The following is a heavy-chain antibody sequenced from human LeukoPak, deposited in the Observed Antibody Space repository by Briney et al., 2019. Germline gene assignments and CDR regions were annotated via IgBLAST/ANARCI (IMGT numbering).Heavy chain of an antibody. D-gene: IGHD4-11*01. J-gene: IGHJ4*02. CDR2: IYTSGST. Sequence: SETLSLTCTVSGGSISSGSYYWSWIRQPAGKGLEWIGRIYTSGSTNYNPSLKSRVTISVDTSKNQFSLKLSSVTAADTAVYYCAGHSNGVPYWGQGTLVTVSS. CDR3: AGHSNGVPY. V-gene: IGHV4-61*02. CDR1: GGSISSGSYY.